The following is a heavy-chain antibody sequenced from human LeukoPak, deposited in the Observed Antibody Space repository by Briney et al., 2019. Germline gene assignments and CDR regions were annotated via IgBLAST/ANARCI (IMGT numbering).Heavy chain of an antibody. J-gene: IGHJ4*02. D-gene: IGHD6-19*01. V-gene: IGHV6-1*01. CDR1: GGSVTSNSAA. CDR3: ARDTPISGWYPLDY. CDR2: TYYRSTWYN. Sequence: SQTLSLTCAISGGSVTSNSAAWNWIRQSPARGLEWLGRTYYRSTWYNYYAVSVKSRITINPDTSKNLFSLQLNSVTPEDTAVYYCARDTPISGWYPLDYWGQGTLVTVSS.